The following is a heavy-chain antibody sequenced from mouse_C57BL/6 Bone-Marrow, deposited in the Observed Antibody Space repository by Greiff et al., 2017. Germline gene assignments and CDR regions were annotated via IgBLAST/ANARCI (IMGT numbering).Heavy chain of an antibody. CDR2: ISSGCSYT. V-gene: IGHV5-6*01. D-gene: IGHD1-1*01. CDR3: ARQGYYGAMDY. Sequence: EVKLMESGGDLVKPGGSLKLSCAASGFTFSSYGMSWVRQTPDKRLEWVATISSGCSYTYYPASVKGRFTISRDNAKNTLYRQMSSLKSEDTAMYYCARQGYYGAMDYWGQGTSVTVSS. CDR1: GFTFSSYG. J-gene: IGHJ4*01.